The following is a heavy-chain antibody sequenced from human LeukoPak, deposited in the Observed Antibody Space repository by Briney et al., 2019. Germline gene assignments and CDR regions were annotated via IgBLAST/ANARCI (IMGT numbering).Heavy chain of an antibody. D-gene: IGHD3-10*01. V-gene: IGHV4-34*01. CDR2: INHSGST. CDR1: GGSFSGYY. J-gene: IGHJ5*02. CDR3: ARDDYYGSGSYYNPYHWFDP. Sequence: SETLSLTCAVYGGSFSGYYWSWIRQPPGKGLEWIGEINHSGSTNYNPSLKSRVTISVDTSKNQFSLKLSSVTAADTAVYYCARDDYYGSGSYYNPYHWFDPWGQGTLVTVSS.